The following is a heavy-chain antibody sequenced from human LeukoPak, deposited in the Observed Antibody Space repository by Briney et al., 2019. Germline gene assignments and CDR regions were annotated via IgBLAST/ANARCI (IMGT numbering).Heavy chain of an antibody. V-gene: IGHV3-23*01. J-gene: IGHJ4*02. CDR3: PTGATIEGGFDY. CDR2: ISGSGGST. Sequence: GSLRLSCAASGFTFSSYAMNWVRQAPGKGLEWVSAISGSGGSTYYADSVKGRFTISRDNSKNTLYLQMNSLRAEDTAVYYCPTGATIEGGFDYWGQGTLVTVSS. CDR1: GFTFSSYA. D-gene: IGHD1-26*01.